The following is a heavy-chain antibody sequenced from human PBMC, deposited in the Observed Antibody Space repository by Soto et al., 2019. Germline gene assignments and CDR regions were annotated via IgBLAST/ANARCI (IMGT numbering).Heavy chain of an antibody. CDR1: GFTFSSYA. CDR2: ISGSGGST. Sequence: EVQLLESGGGLVQPGGSLRLSCAASGFTFSSYAMRWVRQAPVKGLEWVSAISGSGGSTYYADSVKGRFTISRDNSKNTLYLQMNRLGAEDTAVYYCASRGSGSYYDYWGQGTLVTVSS. J-gene: IGHJ4*02. CDR3: ASRGSGSYYDY. D-gene: IGHD1-26*01. V-gene: IGHV3-23*01.